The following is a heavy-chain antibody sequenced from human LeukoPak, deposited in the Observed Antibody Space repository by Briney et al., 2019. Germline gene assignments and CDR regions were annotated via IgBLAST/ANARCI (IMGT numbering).Heavy chain of an antibody. Sequence: ASETLSLTCTVSGGSISSSSYYWGWIRQPPGKGLEWIGSIYYSGNTFYNPSLKSRVTISVDTSKDQFSLKLSSVTAADTAVYYCVSGVYSGSYYVWGQGTLVTVSS. CDR3: VSGVYSGSYYV. J-gene: IGHJ4*02. CDR1: GGSISSSSYY. CDR2: IYYSGNT. V-gene: IGHV4-39*07. D-gene: IGHD3-10*02.